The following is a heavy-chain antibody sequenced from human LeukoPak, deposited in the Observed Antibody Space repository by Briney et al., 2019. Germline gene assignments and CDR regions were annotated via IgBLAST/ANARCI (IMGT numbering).Heavy chain of an antibody. D-gene: IGHD6-6*01. CDR1: GGTFSSYA. CDR2: IIPIFGTA. V-gene: IGHV1-69*13. J-gene: IGHJ6*02. CDR3: ARLPLRSIAVGYYGMDV. Sequence: SVKVSCKASGGTFSSYAISWVRQAPGQGLEWMGGIIPIFGTANYAQKFQGRVTITADESTSTAYMELSSLRSEDTAVYYCARLPLRSIAVGYYGMDVWGQGTTVAVSS.